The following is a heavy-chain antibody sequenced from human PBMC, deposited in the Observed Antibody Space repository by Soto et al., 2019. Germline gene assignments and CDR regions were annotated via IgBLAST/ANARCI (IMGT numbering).Heavy chain of an antibody. CDR3: AAGIWGRYRSEPYYYYYMDV. CDR2: IYYSGST. V-gene: IGHV4-59*01. D-gene: IGHD3-16*02. CDR1: GGSISSYY. Sequence: QVQLQESGPGLVKPSETLSLTCTVSGGSISSYYWSWIRQPPGKGLEWIGDIYYSGSTNYNPSLMSRVTISVDTSKNQFSLKLSSVTAADTAVYYCAAGIWGRYRSEPYYYYYMDVWGKGTTVTVSS. J-gene: IGHJ6*03.